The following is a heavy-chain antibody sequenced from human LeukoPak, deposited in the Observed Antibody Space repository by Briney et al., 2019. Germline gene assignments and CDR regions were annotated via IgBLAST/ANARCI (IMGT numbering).Heavy chain of an antibody. Sequence: SETLSLTCTVSGGSISSGTYYWTWLRQPAGKGLEWIGRFYSSGSTNYNPSLRSRVTISLDTPKNQFSLKMSSVTAADTAVYYCARRGSGWYLDYWGQGTLVTVSS. CDR3: ARRGSGWYLDY. J-gene: IGHJ4*02. D-gene: IGHD6-19*01. CDR1: GGSISSGTYY. CDR2: FYSSGST. V-gene: IGHV4-61*02.